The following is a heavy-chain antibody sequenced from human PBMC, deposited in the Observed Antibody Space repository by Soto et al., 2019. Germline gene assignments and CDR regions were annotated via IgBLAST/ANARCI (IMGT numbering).Heavy chain of an antibody. V-gene: IGHV3-33*01. CDR2: IWYDGSNK. Sequence: QVQLVESGGGVVQPGTSLRLSCAASGFTFSSYAMHWVRQAPGKGLEWVAVIWYDGSNKYHADSVQGRFTISRDNPKNTLYLQIDSLRVEDTAVYYCARSRGRFYGSGSYKGLDVWGKGTTVTVSS. D-gene: IGHD3-10*01. CDR1: GFTFSSYA. CDR3: ARSRGRFYGSGSYKGLDV. J-gene: IGHJ6*04.